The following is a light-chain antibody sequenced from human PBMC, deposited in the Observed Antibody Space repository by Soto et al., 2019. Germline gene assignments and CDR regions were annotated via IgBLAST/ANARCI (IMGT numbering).Light chain of an antibody. CDR3: TSYAGSNHNWV. CDR2: EVS. V-gene: IGLV2-8*01. J-gene: IGLJ3*02. CDR1: SSDVGGYNY. Sequence: QSALTQPPSASGSPGHQVTISCTGTSSDVGGYNYVSWYQQHPGKAPKLMIYEVSKRPSGVPDRFSGSKSGNTASLTVSGLQAEDEADYYCTSYAGSNHNWVFGGGTKLTVL.